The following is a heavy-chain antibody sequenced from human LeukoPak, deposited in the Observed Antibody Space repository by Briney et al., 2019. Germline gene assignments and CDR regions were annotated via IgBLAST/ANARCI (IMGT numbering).Heavy chain of an antibody. V-gene: IGHV4-34*01. CDR3: ARGPGYCSGGSCYGGLYYFDY. CDR2: INHSGST. Sequence: PGGSLRLSCAASGFTFSSYAMSWIRQPPGKGLEWIGEINHSGSTNYNPSLKSRVTISVDTSKNQFSLKLSSVTAADTAVYYCARGPGYCSGGSCYGGLYYFDYWGQGTLVTVSS. CDR1: GFTFSSYA. J-gene: IGHJ4*02. D-gene: IGHD2-15*01.